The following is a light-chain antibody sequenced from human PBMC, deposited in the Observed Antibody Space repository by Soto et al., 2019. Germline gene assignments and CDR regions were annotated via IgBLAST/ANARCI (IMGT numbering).Light chain of an antibody. CDR1: QGVSNY. V-gene: IGKV1-9*01. Sequence: DIPLTQSPSFLSASVGDRVTITCRASQGVSNYLAWYQQKPGKAPKLLIYSASTLQSGVPSRFSGSGSGTDFTLTIGSLQPEDFAPYYCQQLNSYPPYTFGQGTQLEIK. J-gene: IGKJ2*01. CDR3: QQLNSYPPYT. CDR2: SAS.